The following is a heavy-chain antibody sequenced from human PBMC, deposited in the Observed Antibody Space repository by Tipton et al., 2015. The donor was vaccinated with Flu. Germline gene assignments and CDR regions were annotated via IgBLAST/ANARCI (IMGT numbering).Heavy chain of an antibody. J-gene: IGHJ4*02. CDR3: AKDSSGWFWGFYDY. D-gene: IGHD6-19*01. CDR1: GFTFSSYG. CDR2: IRYDGSNK. Sequence: SLRLSCAASGFTFSSYGMHWVRQAPGKGLEWVAFIRYDGSNKYYADSVKGRFTISRDNSKNTLYLQMNSLRAEDTAVYHCAKDSSGWFWGFYDYWGQGTLVTVSS. V-gene: IGHV3-30*02.